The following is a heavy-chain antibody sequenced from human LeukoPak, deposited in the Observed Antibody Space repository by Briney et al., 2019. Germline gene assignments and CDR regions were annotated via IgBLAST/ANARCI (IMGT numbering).Heavy chain of an antibody. D-gene: IGHD6-6*01. CDR3: AQRSLAPPNYVFDI. CDR1: GFTFSSYA. Sequence: GGSLRLSCAASGFTFSSYAMSWVRQAPGKGLEWVSVISASGSSTYYADSVKGRFTISRDNSKNTLYLQMNGLRAEDTALYYCAQRSLAPPNYVFDIWGQGTMVTVSS. CDR2: ISASGSST. J-gene: IGHJ3*02. V-gene: IGHV3-23*01.